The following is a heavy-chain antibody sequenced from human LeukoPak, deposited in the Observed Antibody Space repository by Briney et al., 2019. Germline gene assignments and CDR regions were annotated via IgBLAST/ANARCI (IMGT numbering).Heavy chain of an antibody. Sequence: SVKVSCKASGGTFSSYAISWARQAPGQGLEWMGGIIPIFGTANYAQKFQGRVTITTDESTNTAYMELSSLRSEDTAVYYCARGDSSGAPIVYWGQGTLVTVSS. CDR1: GGTFSSYA. J-gene: IGHJ4*02. V-gene: IGHV1-69*05. D-gene: IGHD3-22*01. CDR2: IIPIFGTA. CDR3: ARGDSSGAPIVY.